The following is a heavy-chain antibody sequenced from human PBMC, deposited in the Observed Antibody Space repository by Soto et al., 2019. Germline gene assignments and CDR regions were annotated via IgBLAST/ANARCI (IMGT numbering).Heavy chain of an antibody. V-gene: IGHV2-5*02. CDR1: GFSLSTSGVG. D-gene: IGHD3-10*01. J-gene: IGHJ4*02. CDR2: IYWDDDK. CDR3: AHIFGFPSRSAAGIDY. Sequence: ESGPTLVNPTQTLTLTCTFSGFSLSTSGVGVGWIRQPPGKALEWLALIYWDDDKRYSPSLKSRLTITKDTSKNQVVLTMTNMDPVDTATYYCAHIFGFPSRSAAGIDYWGQGTLVTVSS.